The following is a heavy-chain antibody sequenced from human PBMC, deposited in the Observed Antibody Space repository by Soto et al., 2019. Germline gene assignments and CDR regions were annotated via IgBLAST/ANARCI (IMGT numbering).Heavy chain of an antibody. J-gene: IGHJ3*02. CDR2: IIPILGIA. V-gene: IGHV1-69*02. Sequence: VKVSWKASGGTFSSYTISWVRQAPGQGLEWMGRIIPILGIANYAQKFQGRFTISRDNAKNSLYLQMNSLRAEDTAVYYCASLPTGPHAFDIWGQGTMVTVSS. CDR1: GGTFSSYT. CDR3: ASLPTGPHAFDI.